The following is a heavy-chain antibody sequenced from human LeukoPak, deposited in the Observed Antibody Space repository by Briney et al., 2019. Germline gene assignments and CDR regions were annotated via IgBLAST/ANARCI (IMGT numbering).Heavy chain of an antibody. V-gene: IGHV3-11*05. CDR3: ARVRGYSFGRPTGYFDY. D-gene: IGHD5-18*01. J-gene: IGHJ4*02. Sequence: GGSLRLSCAASGFTFTDSYMSWIRRAPGKGLEGVSYITSSSTYTNYADPVKGRFIISRDNAKNSLFLQMGSLRAEDTAVYYCARVRGYSFGRPTGYFDYWGQGTLVTVSS. CDR2: ITSSSTYT. CDR1: GFTFTDSY.